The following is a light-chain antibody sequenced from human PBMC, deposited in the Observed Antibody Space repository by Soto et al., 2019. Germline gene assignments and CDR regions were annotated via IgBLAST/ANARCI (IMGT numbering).Light chain of an antibody. CDR3: GSYTGSIYV. V-gene: IGLV2-14*01. J-gene: IGLJ1*01. Sequence: QSVLTQHASVSGSPGQSITTSCTGTSSDIGAYNYVSWYQQHPGKAPKLMICEVSNRPSGVSSRFSGSKSGNTASLTISGLQAEDEADYYCGSYTGSIYVFGTGTKVTVL. CDR1: SSDIGAYNY. CDR2: EVS.